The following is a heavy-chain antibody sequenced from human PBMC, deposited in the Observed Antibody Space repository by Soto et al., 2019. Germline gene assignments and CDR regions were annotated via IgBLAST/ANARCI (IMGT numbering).Heavy chain of an antibody. CDR2: MNPNSGNT. Sequence: ASVKVSCKASGYTFTSYDINWVRQATGQGLEWMGWMNPNSGNTGYAQKFQGRVTMTRNTSISTAYVELSSLRSEDTAVYYCARGVFFYGDTPNNWFDPWGKGTLVTVSS. J-gene: IGHJ5*02. V-gene: IGHV1-8*01. CDR1: GYTFTSYD. D-gene: IGHD4-17*01. CDR3: ARGVFFYGDTPNNWFDP.